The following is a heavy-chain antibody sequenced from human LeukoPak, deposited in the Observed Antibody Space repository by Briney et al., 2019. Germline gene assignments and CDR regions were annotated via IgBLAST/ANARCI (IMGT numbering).Heavy chain of an antibody. J-gene: IGHJ4*02. CDR1: GFTLSNSA. CDR3: ARDRRWEPYYFDY. CDR2: IWYDGSNK. Sequence: GGSLTLSCAASGFTLSNSAMTWVRQAPGKGLEWVAVIWYDGSNKYYADSVKGRFTISRDNSKNTLYLQMNSLRAEDTAVYYCARDRRWEPYYFDYWGQGTLVTVSS. V-gene: IGHV3-33*08. D-gene: IGHD1-26*01.